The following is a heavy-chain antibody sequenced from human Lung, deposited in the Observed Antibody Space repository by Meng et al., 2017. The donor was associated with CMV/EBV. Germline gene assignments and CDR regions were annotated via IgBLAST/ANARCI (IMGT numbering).Heavy chain of an antibody. Sequence: GGSXRLXCAASGFTFRTTWMSWVRQAPGKGLDWVGRIKSRNDGGTADHGTPVKGRFTTSRDDSKDTLYLQMNSLKVEDTAIYYCTTGFGTAEAFWGQGTLVTVSS. V-gene: IGHV3-15*01. J-gene: IGHJ4*02. CDR1: GFTFRTTW. D-gene: IGHD1-1*01. CDR2: IKSRNDGGTA. CDR3: TTGFGTAEAF.